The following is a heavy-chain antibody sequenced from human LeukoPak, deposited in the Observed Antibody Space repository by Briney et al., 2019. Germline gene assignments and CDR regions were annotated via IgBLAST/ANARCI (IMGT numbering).Heavy chain of an antibody. CDR2: IYTSGST. J-gene: IGHJ6*02. Sequence: SETLSLTCTVSSGSISSYYWSWIRQPAGKGLEWIGRIYTSGSTNYNPSLKSRVTMSVDTSKNQFSLKLSSVTAADTAVYYCAREPSITIFGVVIIGMDVWGQGTTVTVSS. CDR1: SGSISSYY. D-gene: IGHD3-3*01. CDR3: AREPSITIFGVVIIGMDV. V-gene: IGHV4-4*07.